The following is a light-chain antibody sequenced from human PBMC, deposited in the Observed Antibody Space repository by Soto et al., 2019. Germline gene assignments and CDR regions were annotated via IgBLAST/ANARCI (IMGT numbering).Light chain of an antibody. CDR1: QSVSSN. V-gene: IGKV3-15*01. CDR2: GAS. CDR3: QEYNNWPMYT. Sequence: EIVMTQSPATLSVSPGERATLSCRASQSVSSNLAWYQQKPGQAPRHLIYGASTSATGIPARFSGSGSGTEFTLTISSLQSEDFAVYYCQEYNNWPMYTFGQGTKLEIK. J-gene: IGKJ2*01.